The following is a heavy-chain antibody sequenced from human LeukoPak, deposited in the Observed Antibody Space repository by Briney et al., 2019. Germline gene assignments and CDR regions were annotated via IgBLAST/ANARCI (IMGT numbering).Heavy chain of an antibody. CDR2: IYFSGST. CDR3: ARVLPYSSGWGVDY. V-gene: IGHV4-31*03. D-gene: IGHD6-19*01. Sequence: SETLSLTCTVSGGSISSGGYYWSWIRQHPVKGLEWIGYIYFSGSTYYNPSLKSRVTISVDTSKNQFSLNLISVTAADTAVYYCARVLPYSSGWGVDYWGQGALVTVSS. J-gene: IGHJ4*02. CDR1: GGSISSGGYY.